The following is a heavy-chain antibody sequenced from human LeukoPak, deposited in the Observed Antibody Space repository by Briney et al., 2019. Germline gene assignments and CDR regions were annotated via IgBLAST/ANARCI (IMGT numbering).Heavy chain of an antibody. Sequence: ASVKVSCKASGYTXTRYGISGVRQAPGQGLEWMGWISAYNGNTNYAQRLQGRVTVTTDTSTSTAYMELRSLTSDDTAIYYCAREGGIVATTAFDYWGQGTLVTVSS. V-gene: IGHV1-18*01. J-gene: IGHJ4*02. CDR2: ISAYNGNT. D-gene: IGHD5-12*01. CDR3: AREGGIVATTAFDY. CDR1: GYTXTRYG.